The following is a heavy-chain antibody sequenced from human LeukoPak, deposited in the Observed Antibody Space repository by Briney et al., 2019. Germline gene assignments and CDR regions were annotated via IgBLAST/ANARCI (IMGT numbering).Heavy chain of an antibody. Sequence: SETLSLTCAVYGGSFSGYYWSWIRQPPGKGLEWIGEINHSGSTNYNPSLKSRVTISVDTSKNQFSLKLSSVTAADAAVYYCARGSWYDPNWFDPWGQGTLVTVSS. D-gene: IGHD6-13*01. CDR3: ARGSWYDPNWFDP. V-gene: IGHV4-34*01. J-gene: IGHJ5*02. CDR1: GGSFSGYY. CDR2: INHSGST.